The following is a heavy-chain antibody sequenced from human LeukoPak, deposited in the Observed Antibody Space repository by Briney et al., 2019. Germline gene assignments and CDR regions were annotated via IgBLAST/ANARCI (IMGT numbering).Heavy chain of an antibody. CDR3: AKDRGMTTVNAYYFDY. Sequence: SGGSLRLSCAASGFTFSSYGMHWVRQAPGKGLEWVAFIGYDGGNLYYADSVKGRFTISRDTSKNTLYLHMNSLRVEDTAVYYCAKDRGMTTVNAYYFDYWGQGTLVTVSS. CDR1: GFTFSSYG. V-gene: IGHV3-30*02. CDR2: IGYDGGNL. J-gene: IGHJ4*02. D-gene: IGHD4-17*01.